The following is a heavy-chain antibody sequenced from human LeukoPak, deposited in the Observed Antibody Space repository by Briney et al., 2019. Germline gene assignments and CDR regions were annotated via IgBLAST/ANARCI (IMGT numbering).Heavy chain of an antibody. Sequence: GRSLRLSCAASGFTFDDYAMHWVRRAPGKGLEWVSGISWNSGSIGYADSVKGRFTISRDNAKNSLYLQMNSLRAEDTALYYCAILTTVTTEGWFDPWGQGTLVTVSS. CDR3: AILTTVTTEGWFDP. CDR2: ISWNSGSI. J-gene: IGHJ5*02. CDR1: GFTFDDYA. D-gene: IGHD4-17*01. V-gene: IGHV3-9*01.